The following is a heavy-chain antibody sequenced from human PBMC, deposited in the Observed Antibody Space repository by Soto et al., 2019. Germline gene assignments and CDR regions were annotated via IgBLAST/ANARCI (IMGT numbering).Heavy chain of an antibody. CDR2: IIPIFGTA. Sequence: QVQLVQSGAEVKKPGSSVKVSCKASGGTFSSYAISWVRQAPGQGLEWMGGIIPIFGTANYAQKFQGRVTMTRDTSTSTVYMELSSLRSEDTAVYYCARAGAEFYYDSSGRYFDYWGQGTLVTVSS. V-gene: IGHV1-69*06. CDR1: GGTFSSYA. CDR3: ARAGAEFYYDSSGRYFDY. D-gene: IGHD3-22*01. J-gene: IGHJ4*02.